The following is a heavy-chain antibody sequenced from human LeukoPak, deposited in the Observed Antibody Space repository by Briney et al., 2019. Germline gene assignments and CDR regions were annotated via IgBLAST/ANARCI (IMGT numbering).Heavy chain of an antibody. V-gene: IGHV1-2*02. CDR3: ARTNMLVY. CDR1: GYTFTNYY. D-gene: IGHD2-8*01. CDR2: INSNSGGT. J-gene: IGHJ4*02. Sequence: ASLNVSCTPSGYTFTNYYMHWVRQAPGQGLEWMGWINSNSGGTNYAQNFQGRVTMTRDTSISTAYMELSSLTSDDTAVYYCARTNMLVYWGQGTLVTVSS.